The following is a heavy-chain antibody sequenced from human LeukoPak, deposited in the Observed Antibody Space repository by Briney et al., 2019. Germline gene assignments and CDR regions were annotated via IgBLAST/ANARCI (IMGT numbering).Heavy chain of an antibody. CDR2: IKPNSGGT. V-gene: IGHV1-2*02. CDR1: GYTFIGYY. CDR3: ARDASPFDY. Sequence: ASVKVSCKASGYTFIGYYIHWVRQAPGQGLEWMGWIKPNSGGTNYAQRFQGRVTMTRDTSISTAYMELSGLRSDDTAVYYCARDASPFDYWGQGTLVTVSS. J-gene: IGHJ4*02.